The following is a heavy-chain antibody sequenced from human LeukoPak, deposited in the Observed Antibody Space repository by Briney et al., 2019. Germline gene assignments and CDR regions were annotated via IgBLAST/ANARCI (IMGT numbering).Heavy chain of an antibody. Sequence: PSETLSLTCTVSGGSISSYYWSWIRQPPGKELVWIGNIYYSGSTNYNPSLKSRVTISVDTSKNQCSLKLSSVTAADTAVYYCAREIAYCGGDCYSAHWFDPWGQGTLVTVSS. CDR1: GGSISSYY. CDR2: IYYSGST. D-gene: IGHD2-21*01. V-gene: IGHV4-59*01. J-gene: IGHJ5*02. CDR3: AREIAYCGGDCYSAHWFDP.